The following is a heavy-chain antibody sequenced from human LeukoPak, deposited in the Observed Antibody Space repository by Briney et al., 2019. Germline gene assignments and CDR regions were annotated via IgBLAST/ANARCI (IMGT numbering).Heavy chain of an antibody. V-gene: IGHV4-38-2*02. CDR3: ARSEYQLQEWFGGWFDP. CDR1: GYSISSGYY. J-gene: IGHJ5*02. CDR2: IYHGGNT. Sequence: SETLSLTCTVSGYSISSGYYWGWIRQPPGKGLEWIASIYHGGNTFYNPSLKSRVTISVDTPKNQFSLELSSVTAADTAVYYCARSEYQLQEWFGGWFDPWGQGTLVTVSS. D-gene: IGHD2-2*01.